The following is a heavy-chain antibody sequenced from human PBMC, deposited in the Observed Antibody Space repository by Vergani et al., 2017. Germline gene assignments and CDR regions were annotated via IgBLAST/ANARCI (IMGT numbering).Heavy chain of an antibody. J-gene: IGHJ4*02. CDR3: ARDGDYSNYPDRYHYYIDD. CDR1: GFTFSSYG. CDR2: IWYDGSNT. V-gene: IGHV3-33*01. D-gene: IGHD4-11*01. Sequence: QVQLVESGGGVVQPGRSLRLSCAASGFTFSSYGMHWVRQAPGKGLEWVAVIWYDGSNTYYADSVKGRFTISRDKSKNTLYLQMNSLRAEDTAVYYCARDGDYSNYPDRYHYYIDDWGQGTLVTVSS.